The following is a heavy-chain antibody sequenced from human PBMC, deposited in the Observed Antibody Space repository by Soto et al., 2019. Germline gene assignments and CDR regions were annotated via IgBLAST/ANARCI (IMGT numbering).Heavy chain of an antibody. CDR3: ARFAPGTSSGYSYYFDY. J-gene: IGHJ4*02. Sequence: TLSLTCAVSGGSISSSNWWCWVRQPPGKGLEWIGEIYHSGSTNYNPSLKSRVTISVDKSKNQFSLKLSSVTAADTAVYYCARFAPGTSSGYSYYFDYWGQGTLVTVSS. CDR1: GGSISSSNW. CDR2: IYHSGST. D-gene: IGHD3-22*01. V-gene: IGHV4-4*02.